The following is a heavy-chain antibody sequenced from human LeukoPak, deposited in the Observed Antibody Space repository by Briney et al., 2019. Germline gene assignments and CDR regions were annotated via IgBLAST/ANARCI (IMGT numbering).Heavy chain of an antibody. D-gene: IGHD6-19*01. J-gene: IGHJ4*02. V-gene: IGHV3-23*01. CDR2: ISGGGGST. Sequence: GGSLRLSCAASGFTFSSYAMSWVRQAPGKGLEWVSVISGGGGSTNYADSVKGRFTISRDNAENTLFLQMNSLGADDTAVYYCARAGWYRFDYWGQGTLVTVSS. CDR1: GFTFSSYA. CDR3: ARAGWYRFDY.